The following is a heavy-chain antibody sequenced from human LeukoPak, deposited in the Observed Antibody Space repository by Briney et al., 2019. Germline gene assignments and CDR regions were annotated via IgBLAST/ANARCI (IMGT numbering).Heavy chain of an antibody. V-gene: IGHV3-30-3*01. J-gene: IGHJ4*02. D-gene: IGHD3-22*01. Sequence: PGRSLRLSCAASGLPFSSYAMHWVRQAPGKGLEWVAVISYDGSNKYYADSVKGRFTISRDNSKNTLYLQMNSLRAEDTAVYYCARGRGYYDNSGYYYFLDYWGQGTLVTVSS. CDR1: GLPFSSYA. CDR2: ISYDGSNK. CDR3: ARGRGYYDNSGYYYFLDY.